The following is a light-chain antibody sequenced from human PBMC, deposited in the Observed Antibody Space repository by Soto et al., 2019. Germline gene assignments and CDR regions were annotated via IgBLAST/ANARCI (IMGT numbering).Light chain of an antibody. Sequence: QSALTQPASVSGSPGQSITISCTGTSSDVGGYNYVSWYQQHPGKAPKLIIYEVSNRPSGVSNRFSGSKSANTASLTISGLQAEYEADYYCSSYTINSTPYVFGTATNLTVL. CDR1: SSDVGGYNY. CDR3: SSYTINSTPYV. V-gene: IGLV2-14*01. CDR2: EVS. J-gene: IGLJ1*01.